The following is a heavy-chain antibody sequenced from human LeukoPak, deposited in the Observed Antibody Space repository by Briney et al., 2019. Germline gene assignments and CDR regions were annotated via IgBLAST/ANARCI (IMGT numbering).Heavy chain of an antibody. Sequence: ASVKVSCKTSGYTFTDYYIHWVRQARGQGLEWMGRINPNSGDTDYAQKFQGRVTMTRDTSISTAYMELSGLRSDDTAVYYCASISEVWTGYYTVHFDYWGQGTLVTVSS. CDR1: GYTFTDYY. CDR2: INPNSGDT. CDR3: ASISEVWTGYYTVHFDY. D-gene: IGHD3/OR15-3a*01. J-gene: IGHJ4*02. V-gene: IGHV1-2*06.